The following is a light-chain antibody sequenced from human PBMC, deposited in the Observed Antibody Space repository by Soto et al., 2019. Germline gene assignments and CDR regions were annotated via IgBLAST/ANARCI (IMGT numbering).Light chain of an antibody. CDR1: QSVSSN. CDR2: GAS. V-gene: IGKV3-15*01. J-gene: IGKJ4*01. CDR3: QQYKKWPPLT. Sequence: EIVMTQSPATLSVSPGERATLSCRASQSVSSNLSWYQQKPGQAPRLLIYGASTRATGIPARFSGSGSGTEFTLTISSLQSEDFAVYYCQQYKKWPPLTFGGGNKVEIK.